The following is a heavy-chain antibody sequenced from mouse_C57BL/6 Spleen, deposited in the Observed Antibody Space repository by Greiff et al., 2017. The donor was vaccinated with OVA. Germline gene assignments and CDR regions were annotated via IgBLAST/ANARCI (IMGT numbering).Heavy chain of an antibody. CDR3: ARGTAQATYAMDY. V-gene: IGHV1-63*01. Sequence: QVQLKQSGAELVRPGTSVKMSCKASGYTFTNYWIGWAKQRPGHGLEWIGDIYPGGGYTNYNEKFKGKATLTADKSSSTAYMQFSSLTSEDSAIYYCARGTAQATYAMDYWGQGTSVTVSS. D-gene: IGHD3-2*02. J-gene: IGHJ4*01. CDR2: IYPGGGYT. CDR1: GYTFTNYW.